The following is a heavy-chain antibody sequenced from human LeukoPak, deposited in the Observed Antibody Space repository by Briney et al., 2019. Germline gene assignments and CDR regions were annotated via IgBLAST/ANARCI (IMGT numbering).Heavy chain of an antibody. Sequence: GGSLRLSCAASGFTFSSYSMKWVRQAPGKGLEWVSYISSSSTIYYADSVKGRFTISRDNAKNSLYLQMSSLRAEDTAVYYCAREDMISAFDIWGQGTMVTVSS. CDR3: AREDMISAFDI. D-gene: IGHD3-22*01. V-gene: IGHV3-48*04. J-gene: IGHJ3*02. CDR2: ISSSSTI. CDR1: GFTFSSYS.